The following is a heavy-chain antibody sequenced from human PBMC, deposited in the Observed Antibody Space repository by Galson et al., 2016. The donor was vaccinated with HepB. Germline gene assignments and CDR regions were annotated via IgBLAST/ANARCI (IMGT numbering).Heavy chain of an antibody. D-gene: IGHD2-2*02. CDR1: GFTFSTYA. CDR2: ISSDGSKK. Sequence: SLRLSCAASGFTFSTYAMHWVRQAPGKGLEWVAVISSDGSKKSYADSVKGRFTISRDNSRNTLNLQMHSLRVEDTAVYYCAKDAILACGTGCYTDYWGRGTLVTVSS. V-gene: IGHV3-30*18. J-gene: IGHJ2*01. CDR3: AKDAILACGTGCYTDY.